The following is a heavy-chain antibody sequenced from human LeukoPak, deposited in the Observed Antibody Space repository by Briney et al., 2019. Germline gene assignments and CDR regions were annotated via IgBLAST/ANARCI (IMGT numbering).Heavy chain of an antibody. Sequence: ASVKVSCKASGYTFTSYYMHWVRQAPGQGLEWMGIINPSGGSTSYAQKFQGTVTMTRDISTSTVYMELTSLRSEDTAVYYCTRGLSRARELIFWFDPWGQGTQVTVPS. J-gene: IGHJ5*02. CDR2: INPSGGST. CDR1: GYTFTSYY. V-gene: IGHV1-46*01. D-gene: IGHD1-26*01. CDR3: TRGLSRARELIFWFDP.